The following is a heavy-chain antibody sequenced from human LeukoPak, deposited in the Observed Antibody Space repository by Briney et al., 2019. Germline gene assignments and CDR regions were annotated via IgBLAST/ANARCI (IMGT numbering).Heavy chain of an antibody. V-gene: IGHV3-21*01. D-gene: IGHD2-15*01. CDR3: ATDYYCSGGSCYPPD. CDR1: GFPFIVST. J-gene: IGHJ4*02. CDR2: ISGSGNYT. Sequence: GGSLRLSCAASGFPFIVSTMNWVRQAPGKGLGWVSSISGSGNYTYYAVSVEGRFTISRDNAKNSLYLQMNSLRAEDTAVYYCATDYYCSGGSCYPPDWGQGTLVTVSS.